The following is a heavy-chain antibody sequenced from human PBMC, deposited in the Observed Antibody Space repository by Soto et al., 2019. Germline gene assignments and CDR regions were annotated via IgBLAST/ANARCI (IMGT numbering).Heavy chain of an antibody. CDR1: GFPFSPYT. CDR2: ISYDGSNK. V-gene: IGHV3-30-3*01. CDR3: ARGGGFCGGDCYKGGVDY. Sequence: QVQLVESGGGVVQPGRSLGLSCEVSGFPFSPYTMHWVRQGPGKGLEWVAVISYDGSNKYYAASVKGRFTISRDNSKNTLYLQMNSLRTEDTSVYYCARGGGFCGGDCYKGGVDYWGQGTLVTVSS. J-gene: IGHJ4*02. D-gene: IGHD2-21*02.